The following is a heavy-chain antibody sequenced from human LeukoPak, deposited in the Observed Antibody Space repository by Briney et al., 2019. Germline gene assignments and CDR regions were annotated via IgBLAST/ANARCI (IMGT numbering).Heavy chain of an antibody. V-gene: IGHV3-48*03. CDR2: ISSSGSSI. CDR3: ATKVAGTSHFSY. Sequence: GGSLRLSCAASGLSFSNYGMHWVRQAPGKGLEWVSYISSSGSSIFYADSVKGRFTISRDNAKNSLYLQMHSLSAEDTAVYYCATKVAGTSHFSYWGQGTRVTVSS. J-gene: IGHJ4*02. CDR1: GLSFSNYG. D-gene: IGHD6-19*01.